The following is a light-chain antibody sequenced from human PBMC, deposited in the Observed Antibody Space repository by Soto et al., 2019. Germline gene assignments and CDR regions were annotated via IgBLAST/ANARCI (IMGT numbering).Light chain of an antibody. CDR1: SREVGGYTY. CDR2: DVS. V-gene: IGLV2-14*01. J-gene: IGLJ2*01. Sequence: QCVLTQPASLSISPGHSTTISCTGTSREVGGYTYVSCYQQHTGKAPKLIIYDVSNRPSGVANHFSGSKSGNTASLTISGLQAEDEAEYYCSPYTSSSTPVVFGGGTKVTVL. CDR3: SPYTSSSTPVV.